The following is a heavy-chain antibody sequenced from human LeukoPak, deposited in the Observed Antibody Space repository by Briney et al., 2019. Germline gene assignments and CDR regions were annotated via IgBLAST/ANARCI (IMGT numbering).Heavy chain of an antibody. CDR3: ARDYKYAFDN. Sequence: GGSLRLSCAASGFTFSDYSMNWVRQAQGKGMEWISYIGIDSGNTNYADSVKGRFTVSGDKAKNSLYLQMNSLRVEDTAVYYYARDYKYAFDNWGQGTLVTVSS. CDR1: GFTFSDYS. D-gene: IGHD5-24*01. V-gene: IGHV3-48*01. CDR2: IGIDSGNT. J-gene: IGHJ4*02.